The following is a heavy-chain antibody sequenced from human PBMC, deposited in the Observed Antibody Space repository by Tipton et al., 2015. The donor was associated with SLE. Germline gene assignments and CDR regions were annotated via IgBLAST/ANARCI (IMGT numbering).Heavy chain of an antibody. Sequence: TLSLTCTVSGASITSHYWSWIRQSPEKGLEWIGYMYNSGSTKYNPSLESRVTISLDTSKNEFSLKLTSVTAADTAVYYCARAYPPSFYYGSGGAGSYFDSWGQGTQVTVSS. J-gene: IGHJ4*02. CDR1: GASITSHY. V-gene: IGHV4-59*08. D-gene: IGHD3-10*01. CDR3: ARAYPPSFYYGSGGAGSYFDS. CDR2: MYNSGST.